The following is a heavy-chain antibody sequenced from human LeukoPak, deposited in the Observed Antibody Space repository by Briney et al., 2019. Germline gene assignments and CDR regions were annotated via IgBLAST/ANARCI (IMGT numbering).Heavy chain of an antibody. D-gene: IGHD4-17*01. CDR2: ISGSGADT. J-gene: IGHJ4*02. CDR3: AKDLRFDYGDYGDYFDY. V-gene: IGHV3-23*01. Sequence: PGGSLRLSCAASGFTFSHYAMSWVRQAPGKGLEWVSSISGSGADTYYADSVKGRFTISRDNSKNTVHLQMNTLRADDTAVYYCAKDLRFDYGDYGDYFDYWGQGTLVTVS. CDR1: GFTFSHYA.